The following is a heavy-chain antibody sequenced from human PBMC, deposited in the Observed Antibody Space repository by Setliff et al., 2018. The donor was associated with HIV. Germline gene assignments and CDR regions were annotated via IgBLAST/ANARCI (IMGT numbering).Heavy chain of an antibody. V-gene: IGHV1-69*10. CDR3: ARGGTYYYDSSGYYPTYYFDY. Sequence: ASVKVSCKASGGTFSSYAISWVRQAPGQGLEWMGGIIPILGIANYAQKFQGRVTITADESTSTAYMELSSLRSEDTAVYYCARGGTYYYDSSGYYPTYYFDYWGQGTLVTVSS. J-gene: IGHJ4*02. CDR1: GGTFSSYA. D-gene: IGHD3-22*01. CDR2: IIPILGIA.